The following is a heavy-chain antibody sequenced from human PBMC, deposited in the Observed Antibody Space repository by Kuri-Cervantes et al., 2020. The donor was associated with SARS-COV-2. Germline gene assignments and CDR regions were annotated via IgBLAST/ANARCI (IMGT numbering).Heavy chain of an antibody. J-gene: IGHJ4*02. V-gene: IGHV3-49*04. D-gene: IGHD3-3*01. Sequence: GESLKISCAASGFTFSNAWMSWVRQAPGKGLEWVGFIRSKAYGGTTEYAASVKGRFTISRDDSKSIAYLQMNSLKTEDTAVYYCTRDDFWSGYFGYWGQGTLVTVSS. CDR3: TRDDFWSGYFGY. CDR2: IRSKAYGGTT. CDR1: GFTFSNAW.